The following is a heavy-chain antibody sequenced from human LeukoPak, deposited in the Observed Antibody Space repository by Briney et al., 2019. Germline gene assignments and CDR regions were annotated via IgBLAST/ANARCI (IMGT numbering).Heavy chain of an antibody. Sequence: SETLSLTCTVSGGSISSYYWNWIRQPPGKGLEWIGYIYHTGSTYYNPSLKSRVSISVDRSKNQFSLKLSSVTAADTAVYYCARALVGYSYTYPNWFDPWGQGTLVTVSS. J-gene: IGHJ5*02. CDR2: IYHTGST. CDR1: GGSISSYY. V-gene: IGHV4-59*12. D-gene: IGHD5-18*01. CDR3: ARALVGYSYTYPNWFDP.